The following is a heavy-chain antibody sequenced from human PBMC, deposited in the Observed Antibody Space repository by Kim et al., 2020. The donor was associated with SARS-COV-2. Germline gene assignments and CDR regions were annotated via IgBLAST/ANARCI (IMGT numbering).Heavy chain of an antibody. Sequence: GGSLRLSCEASGFTFSDHYMSWIRQAPGKGLEWVSYISSRGTYTNYADSVKGRFTISRDNAKNSLYLQMDSLSAEDTAIYYCARHYSDTLIYAYFDYWGQGTLVTVAS. CDR3: ARHYSDTLIYAYFDY. V-gene: IGHV3-11*03. D-gene: IGHD3-22*01. J-gene: IGHJ4*02. CDR2: ISSRGTYT. CDR1: GFTFSDHY.